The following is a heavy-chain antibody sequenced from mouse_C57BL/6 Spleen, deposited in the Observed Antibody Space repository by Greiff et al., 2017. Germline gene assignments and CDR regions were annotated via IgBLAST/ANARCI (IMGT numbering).Heavy chain of an antibody. Sequence: VKLMESGAELARPGASVKLSCKASGYTFTSYGISWVQQRTGQGLAWIGEIYPRSGNTYYNEKFKGQATLTADKSSSTAYMELRSLTSVDSAVYFCAREDGTAQATWGYWGQGTTLTVSS. J-gene: IGHJ2*01. D-gene: IGHD3-2*02. CDR2: IYPRSGNT. V-gene: IGHV1-81*01. CDR1: GYTFTSYG. CDR3: AREDGTAQATWGY.